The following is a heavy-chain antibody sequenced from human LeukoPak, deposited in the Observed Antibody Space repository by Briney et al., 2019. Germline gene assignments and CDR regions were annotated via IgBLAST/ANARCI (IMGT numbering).Heavy chain of an antibody. CDR2: IGPNGNEK. J-gene: IGHJ4*02. Sequence: GRSLRLSCAASGFTFSRHWMSWVRQPPGKGLEWVANIGPNGNEKYYVDSVKGRFTVSRDNAKSSLYLQMNSLRADDTAVYYCARDIVPPGLFWDYWGQGILVTVSS. CDR1: GFTFSRHW. CDR3: ARDIVPPGLFWDY. D-gene: IGHD2-2*01. V-gene: IGHV3-7*05.